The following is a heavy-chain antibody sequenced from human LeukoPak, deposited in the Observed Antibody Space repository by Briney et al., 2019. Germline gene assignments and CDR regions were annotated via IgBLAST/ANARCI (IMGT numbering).Heavy chain of an antibody. Sequence: GSLRLSCAASEFTFSKYWMHWVRQAPGKGLVWVSRLNSDGTYTSYADSVKGRFTMSRDNAKNTLYLQMNSLRAEDTAVYYCARGERGYSYGYGDYWGQGTLVTVSS. CDR2: LNSDGTYT. J-gene: IGHJ4*02. CDR1: EFTFSKYW. D-gene: IGHD5-18*01. V-gene: IGHV3-74*01. CDR3: ARGERGYSYGYGDY.